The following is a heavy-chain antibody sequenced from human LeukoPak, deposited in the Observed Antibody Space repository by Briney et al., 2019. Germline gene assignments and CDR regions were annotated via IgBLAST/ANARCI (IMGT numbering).Heavy chain of an antibody. D-gene: IGHD3-9*01. CDR3: ARVVYDILTGYYRCYGMDV. V-gene: IGHV1-69*04. Sequence: SVKVSCKASGGTFSSYAISWVRQAPGQGLEWMGRIIPILGIANYAQKFQGRVTITADKSTSTAYMELSSLRSEDTAVYYCARVVYDILTGYYRCYGMDVWGQGTTVTVSS. J-gene: IGHJ6*02. CDR2: IIPILGIA. CDR1: GGTFSSYA.